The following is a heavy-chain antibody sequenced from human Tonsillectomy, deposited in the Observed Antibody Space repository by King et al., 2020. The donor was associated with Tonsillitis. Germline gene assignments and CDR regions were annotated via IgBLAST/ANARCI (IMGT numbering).Heavy chain of an antibody. CDR3: ARRGYYYYYMDV. J-gene: IGHJ6*03. Sequence: VKLQQWGAGLLKPSETLSLTCAVYGGSFSGYYWSWIRQPPGKGLEWIGEINHSGSTNYNPSLKSRVTISVDTSKNQFSLKLSSVTAADTAVYYCARRGYYYYYMDVWGKGTTVTVSS. CDR1: GGSFSGYY. V-gene: IGHV4-34*01. CDR2: INHSGST.